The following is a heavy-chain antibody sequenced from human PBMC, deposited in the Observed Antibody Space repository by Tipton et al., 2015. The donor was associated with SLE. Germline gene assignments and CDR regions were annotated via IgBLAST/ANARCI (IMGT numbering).Heavy chain of an antibody. J-gene: IGHJ4*02. V-gene: IGHV4-61*01. CDR2: IYYSGST. D-gene: IGHD3-10*01. CDR3: ARARVPLFDY. Sequence: TLSLTCNVSVYSVSSSHWWSWIRQPPGKGLEWIGYIYYSGSTNYNPSLKSRVTISVDTSKNQFSLKLSSVTAADTAVYYCARARVPLFDYWGQGTLVTVSS. CDR1: VYSVSSSHW.